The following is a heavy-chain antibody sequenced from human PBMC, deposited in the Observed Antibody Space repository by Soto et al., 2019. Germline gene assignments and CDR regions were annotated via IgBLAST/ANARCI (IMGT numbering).Heavy chain of an antibody. Sequence: SQTLSLTCVISGDSVSSNSAAWNWIRQSPSRGLEWLGRTYYRSKWYNDYAVSVKSRITINPDTSKNQFSLQLNSVTPEDTAVYYCARVIDSSWYGGIDYWGQGTLVTVSS. V-gene: IGHV6-1*01. D-gene: IGHD6-13*01. CDR3: ARVIDSSWYGGIDY. J-gene: IGHJ4*02. CDR2: TYYRSKWYN. CDR1: GDSVSSNSAA.